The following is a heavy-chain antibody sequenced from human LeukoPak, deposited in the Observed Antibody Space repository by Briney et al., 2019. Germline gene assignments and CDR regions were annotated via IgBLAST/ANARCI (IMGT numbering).Heavy chain of an antibody. D-gene: IGHD6-6*01. CDR3: ARDKSSSSTYRWFDP. CDR2: ISSSSSTI. Sequence: PGGSLRLSCAASGFTFSSYSMNWVRQAPGKGLEWVSYISSSSSTIYYADSVKGRFTISRDNAKNSLYPQVNSLRAEDTAVYYCARDKSSSSTYRWFDPWGQGTLVTVSS. CDR1: GFTFSSYS. V-gene: IGHV3-48*04. J-gene: IGHJ5*02.